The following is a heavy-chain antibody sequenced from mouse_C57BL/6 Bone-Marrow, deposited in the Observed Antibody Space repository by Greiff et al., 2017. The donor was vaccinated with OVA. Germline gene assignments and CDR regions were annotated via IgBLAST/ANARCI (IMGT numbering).Heavy chain of an antibody. CDR3: ARDGIYYGNPYAMDY. D-gene: IGHD2-1*01. CDR2: IDPSDSYT. J-gene: IGHJ4*01. V-gene: IGHV1-50*01. Sequence: QVQLQQPGAELVKPGASVKLSCKASGYTFTSYWMQWVKQRPGQGLEWIGEIDPSDSYTNYNQKFKGKATLTVDTSSSTAYMQLSSLTSEDSAVYYCARDGIYYGNPYAMDYWGQGTSVTVSS. CDR1: GYTFTSYW.